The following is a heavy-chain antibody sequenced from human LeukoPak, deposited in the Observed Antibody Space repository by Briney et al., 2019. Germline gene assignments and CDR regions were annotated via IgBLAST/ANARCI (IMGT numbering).Heavy chain of an antibody. CDR2: IKSKSDGGTI. D-gene: IGHD1-1*01. J-gene: IGHJ4*02. Sequence: GGPLRLSCAASGFNFRNDWMSWVRQAPGKGLEWVGRIKSKSDGGTIEYAAPVKGRFTISREDSKNTLYLQMNSLKTEDTAVYYCTTGGTHFDYWGQGTLVTVSS. CDR1: GFNFRNDW. V-gene: IGHV3-15*01. CDR3: TTGGTHFDY.